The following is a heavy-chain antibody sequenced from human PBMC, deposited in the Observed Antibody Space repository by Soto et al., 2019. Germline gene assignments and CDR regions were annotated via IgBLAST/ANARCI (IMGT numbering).Heavy chain of an antibody. Sequence: PSETLSLTCTVSGGSVSSGNYYWSWIRQPPGKGLEWIVFIYYTGSSSYNPSLKSRVTMSLDKSNNQFSLKLTSVTAADTAVYYCARREIQGPIDYWGKGTLVTVSS. CDR3: ARREIQGPIDY. V-gene: IGHV4-61*01. CDR2: IYYTGSS. J-gene: IGHJ4*02. D-gene: IGHD1-26*01. CDR1: GGSVSSGNYY.